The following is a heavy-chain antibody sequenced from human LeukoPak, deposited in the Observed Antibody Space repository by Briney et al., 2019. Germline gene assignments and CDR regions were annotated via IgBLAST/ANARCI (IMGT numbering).Heavy chain of an antibody. CDR1: GGFIINGKW. CDR2: ISHSGSP. Sequence: SGTLSLTCGVSGGFIINGKWWSWVRQRPGKGLEWIGEISHSGSPNYNPSLKGRLTISVDTAKNQFSLKLSSVTAADTAVYYCARDSIAGYSLSWWGQGTLVTVSS. D-gene: IGHD3-9*01. V-gene: IGHV4-4*02. J-gene: IGHJ4*02. CDR3: ARDSIAGYSLSW.